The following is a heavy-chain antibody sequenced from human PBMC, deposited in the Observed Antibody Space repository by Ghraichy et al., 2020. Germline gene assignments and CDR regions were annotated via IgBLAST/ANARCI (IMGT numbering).Heavy chain of an antibody. Sequence: SETLSLTCTVSGGSISGSDSYWGWIRQPPGKGLEWIASIYYSGSTYYNPSLKSRVTISVDTSKNQFSLNVNSVTAADTAVYYCARNSTDRLTMGRGDFDSCGHGTLVTVS. CDR1: GGSISGSDSY. CDR2: IYYSGST. CDR3: ARNSTDRLTMGRGDFDS. J-gene: IGHJ4*01. V-gene: IGHV4-39*01. D-gene: IGHD4/OR15-4a*01.